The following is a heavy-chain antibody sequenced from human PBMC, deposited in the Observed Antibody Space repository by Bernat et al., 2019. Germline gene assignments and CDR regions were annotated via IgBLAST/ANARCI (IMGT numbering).Heavy chain of an antibody. Sequence: LVESGGGLVQPGGSLRLSCAASGFTFSNYWMAWVRQAPGKGLEWVANLNEDGSEKYYLDSVKGRFTISRDNAKNSLYLQMNSLRAEDTAVYCCAGRIFDLWGRGTLVTVS. J-gene: IGHJ2*01. CDR1: GFTFSNYW. CDR2: LNEDGSEK. V-gene: IGHV3-7*01. CDR3: AGRIFDL.